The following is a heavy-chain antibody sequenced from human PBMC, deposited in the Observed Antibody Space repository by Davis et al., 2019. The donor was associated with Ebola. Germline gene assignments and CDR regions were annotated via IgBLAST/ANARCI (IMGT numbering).Heavy chain of an antibody. CDR2: IHYSGST. CDR1: GGSISSYY. V-gene: IGHV4-59*05. J-gene: IGHJ4*02. D-gene: IGHD1-26*01. CDR3: ARHPSGSYWGNFEY. Sequence: SETLSLTCTVSGGSISSYYWSWIRQPPGKGLEWVGSIHYSGSTYYNPSLKSRVTISVDTSKNQFSLKLSSVTAADTAVYYCARHPSGSYWGNFEYWGQGTLVTVSS.